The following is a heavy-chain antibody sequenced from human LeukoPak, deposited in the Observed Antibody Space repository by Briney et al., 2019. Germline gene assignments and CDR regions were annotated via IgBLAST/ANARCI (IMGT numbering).Heavy chain of an antibody. CDR3: ARARQGASRGAFDI. CDR1: GFTFDDYG. V-gene: IGHV3-20*04. CDR2: INWNGGST. D-gene: IGHD1-26*01. Sequence: PGGSLRLSCAASGFTFDDYGMSWVRQAPGKGLEWVSAINWNGGSTGYADSVKGRFTISRDNAKNSLYLQMNSLRAEDTAVYYCARARQGASRGAFDIWGQGTMVTISP. J-gene: IGHJ3*02.